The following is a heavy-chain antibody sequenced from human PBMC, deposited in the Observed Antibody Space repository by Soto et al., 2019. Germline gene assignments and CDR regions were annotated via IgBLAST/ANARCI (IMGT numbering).Heavy chain of an antibody. CDR2: ISGSGGST. Sequence: GGSLRLSCAASGFTFSNYAMSWVRQAPGKGLEWVSAISGSGGSTYYADSVKGRFTISRDNSKNTLSLQMNSLRAEDTAVYYCAKHIEGDYGWFDPCGQGTLVTVSS. V-gene: IGHV3-23*01. D-gene: IGHD4-17*01. CDR3: AKHIEGDYGWFDP. CDR1: GFTFSNYA. J-gene: IGHJ5*02.